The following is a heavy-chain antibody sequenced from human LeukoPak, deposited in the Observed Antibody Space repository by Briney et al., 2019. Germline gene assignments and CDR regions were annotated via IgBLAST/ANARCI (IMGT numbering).Heavy chain of an antibody. V-gene: IGHV1-18*04. CDR3: ARANYGDYPGGYYGMDV. J-gene: IGHJ6*01. Sequence: ASVKVSCKASGYTFTSYGISWVRQAPGQGLEWMGWISAYNGNTNYAQKLQGRVTMTTDTSTSTAYMELRSLRSDDTAVYYCARANYGDYPGGYYGMDVWGQGDHGHRLL. CDR1: GYTFTSYG. CDR2: ISAYNGNT. D-gene: IGHD4-17*01.